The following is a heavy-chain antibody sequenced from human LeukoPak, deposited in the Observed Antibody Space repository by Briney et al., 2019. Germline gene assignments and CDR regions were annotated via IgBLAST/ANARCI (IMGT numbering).Heavy chain of an antibody. CDR2: ITSTSAHI. D-gene: IGHD3-3*01. Sequence: KTGGSLRLSCAASGFTFSGSAMHWVRQASGKGLEWVSSITSTSAHIYYADSVKGRFTISRDNAKNSLYLQVNSLRAEDTAVYYCARNLDFDYWGQGTPVTVSS. CDR1: GFTFSGSA. CDR3: ARNLDFDY. J-gene: IGHJ4*02. V-gene: IGHV3-21*04.